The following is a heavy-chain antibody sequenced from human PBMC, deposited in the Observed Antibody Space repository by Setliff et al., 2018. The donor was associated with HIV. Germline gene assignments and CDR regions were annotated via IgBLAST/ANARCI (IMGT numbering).Heavy chain of an antibody. V-gene: IGHV4-34*01. CDR2: INQSGNT. J-gene: IGHJ2*01. D-gene: IGHD3-10*01. CDR3: AREGGQGYSGSGSFYHRNFDL. Sequence: PSETLSLTCAVYGGSLSGYYWSWVRQSPGRGMEWIGEINQSGNTNFNTSLKSRLIISVDTSKSQFSLKLTSVTAADTALYYCAREGGQGYSGSGSFYHRNFDLWGRGTLVTVSS. CDR1: GGSLSGYY.